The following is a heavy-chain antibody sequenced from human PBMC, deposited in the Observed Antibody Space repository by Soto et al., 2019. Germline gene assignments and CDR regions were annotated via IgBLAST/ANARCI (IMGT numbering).Heavy chain of an antibody. Sequence: ASVKFSCKASGYTFTSYDINWVRQATGQGLEWMGWMNPNSGNTGYAQKFQGRVTMTRXTXXSXXXMXLXXLRXEXTAVYYCARGRGRLWLPMDYWGQGTLVTVSS. V-gene: IGHV1-8*01. CDR2: MNPNSGNT. CDR1: GYTFTSYD. CDR3: ARGRGRLWLPMDY. J-gene: IGHJ4*02. D-gene: IGHD5-18*01.